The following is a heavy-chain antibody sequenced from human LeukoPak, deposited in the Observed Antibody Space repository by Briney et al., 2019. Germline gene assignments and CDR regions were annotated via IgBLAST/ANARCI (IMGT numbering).Heavy chain of an antibody. D-gene: IGHD6-13*01. J-gene: IGHJ4*02. Sequence: GGSLRLSCAASGFTVSSYSMNWVRQAPGKGLEWVSSISSSSSYIYYADSVKGRFTISRDNAKNSLYLQMNSLRAEDTAVYYCARVAQDSSSWPQLYYFDYWGQGTLVTVSS. V-gene: IGHV3-21*01. CDR1: GFTVSSYS. CDR3: ARVAQDSSSWPQLYYFDY. CDR2: ISSSSSYI.